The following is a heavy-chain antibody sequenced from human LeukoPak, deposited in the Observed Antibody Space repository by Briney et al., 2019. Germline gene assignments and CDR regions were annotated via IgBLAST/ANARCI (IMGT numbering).Heavy chain of an antibody. D-gene: IGHD3-16*01. V-gene: IGHV1-8*01. CDR2: MNPNSGNT. CDR3: ARAVSRYYYYYYMDV. Sequence: ASVKVSCKASGYTFTSYDTNWVRQATGQGLEWMGWMNPNSGNTGYAQKFQGRVTITRNTSISTAYMELSSLRSEDTAVYYCARAVSRYYYYYYMDVWGKGTTVTVSS. J-gene: IGHJ6*03. CDR1: GYTFTSYD.